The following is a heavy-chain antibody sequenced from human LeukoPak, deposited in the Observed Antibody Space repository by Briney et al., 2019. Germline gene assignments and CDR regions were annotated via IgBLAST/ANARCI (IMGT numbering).Heavy chain of an antibody. D-gene: IGHD3-22*01. J-gene: IGHJ3*02. CDR3: AKSAKDSSGYVEAFDI. CDR2: ISGSGGRT. Sequence: PGGSLRLSCAASGFTFSSYAMSWVRQAPGKGLEWVSTISGSGGRTYYADSVKGRFTISRDNSKNTLYLQMNSLRAEDTAVYYCAKSAKDSSGYVEAFDIWGQGTMVTVSS. V-gene: IGHV3-23*01. CDR1: GFTFSSYA.